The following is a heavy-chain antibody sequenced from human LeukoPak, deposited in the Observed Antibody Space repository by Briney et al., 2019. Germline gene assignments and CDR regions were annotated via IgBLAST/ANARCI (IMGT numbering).Heavy chain of an antibody. CDR3: ARATMPTYYYDSSGYYAALPDAFDI. Sequence: GASVKVSCKASGYTFTSYYMHWVRQAPGQGLEWMGIINPSGGSTSYAQKFQGRVTMTRDMSTSTVYMELSSLRSEDTAVYYCARATMPTYYYDSSGYYAALPDAFDIWGQGTMVTVSS. CDR1: GYTFTSYY. CDR2: INPSGGST. J-gene: IGHJ3*02. D-gene: IGHD3-22*01. V-gene: IGHV1-46*01.